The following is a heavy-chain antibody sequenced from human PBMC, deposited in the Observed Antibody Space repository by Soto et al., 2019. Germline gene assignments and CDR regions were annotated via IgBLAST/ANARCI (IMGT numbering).Heavy chain of an antibody. CDR3: ARGRYCLTGRCFPNWFDS. CDR1: GDSISTVDYF. D-gene: IGHD2-15*01. Sequence: SETLSLTCSVSGDSISTVDYFWAWIRQPPGQALEYIGYIYKSATTYYNPSFEGRVAISLDTSKSHFSLNVTSVTAADTAVYFCARGRYCLTGRCFPNWFDSWGQGALVTVSS. V-gene: IGHV4-30-4*01. J-gene: IGHJ5*01. CDR2: IYKSATT.